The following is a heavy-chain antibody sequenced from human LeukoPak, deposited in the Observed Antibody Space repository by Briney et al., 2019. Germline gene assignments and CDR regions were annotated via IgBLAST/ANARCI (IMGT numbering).Heavy chain of an antibody. CDR2: IIPIFGTA. J-gene: IGHJ4*02. Sequence: ASVKVSCKASGGTFSSYAISWVRQAPGQGLEWMGKIIPIFGTANYAQKFQGRVTITTDESTSTAYMELSSLRSEDTAVYYCARIRSGSYIWAFDYWGQGTLVTVSS. V-gene: IGHV1-69*05. CDR3: ARIRSGSYIWAFDY. D-gene: IGHD1-26*01. CDR1: GGTFSSYA.